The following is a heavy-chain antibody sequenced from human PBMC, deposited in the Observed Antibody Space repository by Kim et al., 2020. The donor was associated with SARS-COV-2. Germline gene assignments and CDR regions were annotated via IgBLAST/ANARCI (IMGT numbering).Heavy chain of an antibody. Sequence: GGSLRLSCVASGFTFGRYAMSWVRQAPGKGLEWVAGLTGGGGDTYYVDSVKGRFTISRDNSKNTLFLQMNSLRADDTAVYYCAKYEGWVRAGWYFDYWGQGTLVTVSS. D-gene: IGHD6-19*01. V-gene: IGHV3-23*01. CDR2: LTGGGGDT. J-gene: IGHJ4*02. CDR3: AKYEGWVRAGWYFDY. CDR1: GFTFGRYA.